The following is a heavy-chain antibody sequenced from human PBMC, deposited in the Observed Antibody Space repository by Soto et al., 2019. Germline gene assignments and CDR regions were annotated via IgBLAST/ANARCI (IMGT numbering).Heavy chain of an antibody. CDR1: GGSISSYY. CDR2: IYYSGST. Sequence: SETLSLTCTVSGGSISSYYWSWIRQPPGKGLEWIGYIYYSGSTNYNPSLKSRVTISVDTSKNQFSLKLSSVTAADTAVYYCARASSSWKPVDYWGQGTLVTVSS. CDR3: ARASSSWKPVDY. D-gene: IGHD6-13*01. V-gene: IGHV4-59*01. J-gene: IGHJ4*02.